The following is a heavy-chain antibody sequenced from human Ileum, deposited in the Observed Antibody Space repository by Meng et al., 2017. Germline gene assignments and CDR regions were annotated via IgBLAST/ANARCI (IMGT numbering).Heavy chain of an antibody. CDR1: GYSLTAHF. V-gene: IGHV1-2*02. J-gene: IGHJ4*02. Sequence: QGQLLRAGAEVKTPGASVKVSCKASGYSLTAHFIHWVRQAPGQGLEWMGLINPNGGATNYAQHFQGRVTMTRDTSISTVFMELSRLTSDDTAVYFCTRGGYRYAVDYWGQGTLVTVSS. D-gene: IGHD5-18*01. CDR3: TRGGYRYAVDY. CDR2: INPNGGAT.